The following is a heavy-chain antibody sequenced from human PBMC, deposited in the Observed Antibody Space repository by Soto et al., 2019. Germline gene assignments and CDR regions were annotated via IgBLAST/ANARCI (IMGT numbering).Heavy chain of an antibody. Sequence: SETLSLTCSVPDGSVSSAFYYWHWIRQRPGKGLEWIGYIYYDGTTYYNPPLTGRVAISVDTSKNHLFLTLTSVTAADTAVYFCARGWQRVTGTYDSWGQGTLVTVSS. J-gene: IGHJ4*02. D-gene: IGHD1-1*01. V-gene: IGHV4-31*03. CDR1: DGSVSSAFYY. CDR2: IYYDGTT. CDR3: ARGWQRVTGTYDS.